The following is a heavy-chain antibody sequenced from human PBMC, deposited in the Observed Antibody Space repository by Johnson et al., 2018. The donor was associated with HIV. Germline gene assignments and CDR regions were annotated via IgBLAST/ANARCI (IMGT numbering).Heavy chain of an antibody. CDR2: ISWNSGSI. Sequence: EVQLVESGGRVERPGGSLRLSCVGSGFVFDDYGMSWVRQAPGKGLEWVSGISWNSGSIGYADSVKGRFIISRDNAKNSLYLQMNSLRAEDTALYYCAKDRDLAAAGTDAFDIWGQGTMVTVSS. J-gene: IGHJ3*02. CDR1: GFVFDDYG. D-gene: IGHD6-13*01. V-gene: IGHV3-9*01. CDR3: AKDRDLAAAGTDAFDI.